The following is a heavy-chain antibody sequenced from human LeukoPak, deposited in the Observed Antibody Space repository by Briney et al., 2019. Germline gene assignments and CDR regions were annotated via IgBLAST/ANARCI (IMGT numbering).Heavy chain of an antibody. V-gene: IGHV3-23*01. Sequence: GGSLRLSCAASGFTFSSYAMSWVRQAPGKGLDWVSAISGSGCSTYYADSVKGRFTISRDNSKNTLYPQMNSLRAEDTAVYYCAKDLYSANDAFDIWGQGTMVTVSS. CDR2: ISGSGCST. CDR3: AKDLYSANDAFDI. D-gene: IGHD2-15*01. J-gene: IGHJ3*02. CDR1: GFTFSSYA.